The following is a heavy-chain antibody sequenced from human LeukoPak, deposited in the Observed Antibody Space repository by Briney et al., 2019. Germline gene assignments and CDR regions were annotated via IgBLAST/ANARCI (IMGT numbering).Heavy chain of an antibody. Sequence: GGSLRLSCAASGIAFSTYWMHWVRQAPGKGLVWISRISTDGSNTFYAASVKGRFIFSRDNADNTLYLLMDNLTAEDTAMYYCATGRWTPLGFWGQGALVTVSS. J-gene: IGHJ4*02. V-gene: IGHV3-74*01. D-gene: IGHD3/OR15-3a*01. CDR2: ISTDGSNT. CDR3: ATGRWTPLGF. CDR1: GIAFSTYW.